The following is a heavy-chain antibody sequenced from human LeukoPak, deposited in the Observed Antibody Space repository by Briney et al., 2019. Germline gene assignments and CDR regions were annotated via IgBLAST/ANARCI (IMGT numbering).Heavy chain of an antibody. CDR1: GGSISSNNW. J-gene: IGHJ5*02. CDR3: ARVLDSSSWKEENWFDP. D-gene: IGHD6-13*01. V-gene: IGHV4-4*02. Sequence: PSETLSLTCAVSGGSISSNNWWGWVRQPPGKGLEWIGEIYHSGSTNYNPSLKSRVTISVDKSKNQFSLKLSSVTAADTAVYYCARVLDSSSWKEENWFDPWGQGTLVTVSS. CDR2: IYHSGST.